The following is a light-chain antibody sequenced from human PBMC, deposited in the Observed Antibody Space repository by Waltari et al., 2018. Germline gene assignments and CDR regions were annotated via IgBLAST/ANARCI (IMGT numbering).Light chain of an antibody. CDR3: QQYNERPRT. CDR2: GAS. Sequence: EVVLTQSPATLSVSPGERVTLSCRASHSVGTNLAWYQQKRGQAPRLIIYGASTRATGIPARFSGSGSGTGFTLTISSLQSEDFGVYYCQQYNERPRTFGQGTKVEIK. CDR1: HSVGTN. J-gene: IGKJ1*01. V-gene: IGKV3D-15*01.